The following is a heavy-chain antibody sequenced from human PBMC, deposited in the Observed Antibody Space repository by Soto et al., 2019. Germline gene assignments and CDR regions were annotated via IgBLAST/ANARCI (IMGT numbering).Heavy chain of an antibody. CDR3: ARVLSGTRSFDY. D-gene: IGHD5-12*01. V-gene: IGHV3-11*05. CDR1: GFTFGAHY. J-gene: IGHJ4*02. Sequence: QVQLVESGGGLVKPGGSLRLSCAASGFTFGAHYMTWIRQAPGKGLEWLSYISSRSNYTDYADSVKGRFTTSRDNAKNSLYLQMNILRAEDTAVYYCARVLSGTRSFDYWGQGTLVTVSS. CDR2: ISSRSNYT.